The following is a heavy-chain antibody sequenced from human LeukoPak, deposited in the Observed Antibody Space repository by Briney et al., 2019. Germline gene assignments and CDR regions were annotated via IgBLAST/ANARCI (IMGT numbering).Heavy chain of an antibody. CDR2: ISAYNGNT. CDR3: ARSYYLYYYYYGMDV. Sequence: ASVKASCKASGYTFTSYGISWVRQAPGQGLEWMGWISAYNGNTNYAQKLQGRVTMTTDTSMSTAYMELRSLRSDDTAVYYCARSYYLYYYYYGMDVWGQGTTVTVSS. V-gene: IGHV1-18*01. CDR1: GYTFTSYG. D-gene: IGHD3-16*01. J-gene: IGHJ6*02.